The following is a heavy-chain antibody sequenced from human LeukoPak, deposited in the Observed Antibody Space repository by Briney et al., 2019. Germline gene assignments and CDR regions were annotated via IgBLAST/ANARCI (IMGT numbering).Heavy chain of an antibody. V-gene: IGHV4-39*01. D-gene: IGHD2/OR15-2a*01. CDR1: SGSISKSAYY. Sequence: PSETLSLTCIVSSGSISKSAYYWGWIRQPPGKGLERIGSIYFSGSAYYSQSLKSRVTMSVDTSKNQFSLSLRSVTAADTAIYFCARHGQDSTDYWGQGTLVTVSS. J-gene: IGHJ4*02. CDR3: ARHGQDSTDY. CDR2: IYFSGSA.